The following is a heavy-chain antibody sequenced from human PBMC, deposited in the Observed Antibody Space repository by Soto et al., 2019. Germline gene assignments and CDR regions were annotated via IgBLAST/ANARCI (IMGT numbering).Heavy chain of an antibody. D-gene: IGHD6-19*01. CDR2: ISGSGDST. CDR1: GFTFSSYA. Sequence: EVQLLESGGGLVQPGGSLRLSCAASGFTFSSYAMRWVRQAPVKGLEWVSAISGSGDSTYYADSVKGRFTISRDNSKNTLYLHMKSLRAEDSAVYYCAARGSGRYCDYWGQGSLVTVSS. CDR3: AARGSGRYCDY. V-gene: IGHV3-23*01. J-gene: IGHJ4*02.